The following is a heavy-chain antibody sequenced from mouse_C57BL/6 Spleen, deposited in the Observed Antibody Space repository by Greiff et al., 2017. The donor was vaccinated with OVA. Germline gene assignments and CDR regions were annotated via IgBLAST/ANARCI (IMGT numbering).Heavy chain of an antibody. J-gene: IGHJ2*01. CDR2: IRSKSSNYAT. CDR3: GREGVYGNYFDY. Sequence: EAGGGLVQPKGSLKLSCAASGFTFNTYAMHWVRQAPGKGLEWVARIRSKSSNYATYYADSVKDRVTITRDDSQSMLYLQMNNLKTEDTAMYYCGREGVYGNYFDYWGKGTTVTVSS. CDR1: GFTFNTYA. V-gene: IGHV10-3*01. D-gene: IGHD2-1*01.